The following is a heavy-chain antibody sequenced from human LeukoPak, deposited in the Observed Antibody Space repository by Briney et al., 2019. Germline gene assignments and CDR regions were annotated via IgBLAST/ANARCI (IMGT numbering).Heavy chain of an antibody. D-gene: IGHD6-13*01. J-gene: IGHJ4*02. CDR2: IHYTGST. CDR1: GGSITSSSHF. CDR3: AREEASAGDY. V-gene: IGHV4-39*01. Sequence: SGTLSLTCTVSGGSITSSSHFWAWIRPPPGKGLEWIASIHYTGSTFYSPSLQSRVTISVDTSKNQFSLNLRSVTATDTAVYYCAREEASAGDYWGQGTLVTVSS.